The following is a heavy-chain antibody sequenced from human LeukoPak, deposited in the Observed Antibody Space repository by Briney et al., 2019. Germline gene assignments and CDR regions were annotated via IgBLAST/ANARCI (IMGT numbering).Heavy chain of an antibody. D-gene: IGHD1/OR15-1a*01. V-gene: IGHV3-66*02. CDR1: GFTVSSNY. J-gene: IGHJ6*03. CDR2: IYSGGST. Sequence: GGSLRLSCAASGFTVSSNYMSWVRQAPGKGLEWVSVIYSGGSTYYADSVKGRFTISRDDSKSTLYLQMNSLRPEDTAVFYCARAGGAWSRTHYYYFMDVWGRGTTVTVSS. CDR3: ARAGGAWSRTHYYYFMDV.